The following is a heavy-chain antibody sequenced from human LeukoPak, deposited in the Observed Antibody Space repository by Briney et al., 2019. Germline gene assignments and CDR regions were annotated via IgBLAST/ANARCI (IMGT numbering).Heavy chain of an antibody. J-gene: IGHJ4*02. V-gene: IGHV1-69*06. Sequence: GASVKVSCKASGGTFSIYAISWVRQAPGQGLEWMGGIIPIFGTANHAQKFQGRVTIIADKSTSTPYMELSSLRSEDTAVCYCARESGGTTGTTFFYWGQGTLVTVSS. CDR1: GGTFSIYA. CDR2: IIPIFGTA. D-gene: IGHD1-1*01. CDR3: ARESGGTTGTTFFY.